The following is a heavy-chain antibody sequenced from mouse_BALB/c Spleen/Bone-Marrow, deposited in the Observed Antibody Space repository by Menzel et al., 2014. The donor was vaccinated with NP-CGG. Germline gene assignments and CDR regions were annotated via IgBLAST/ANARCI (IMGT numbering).Heavy chain of an antibody. V-gene: IGHV2-9-2*01. CDR2: IWTGGET. CDR3: VRGVYFDY. J-gene: IGHJ2*01. Sequence: VKLVESGPGVVAPSQSLSITCTVSGFSLTSYDISWIRQPPGKGLEWHGVIWTGGETNYNSAFMSRLSISKDNSKHQVFLKMNNLQTDDTGIYYCVRGVYFDYWGQGTTLAVSS. CDR1: GFSLTSYD.